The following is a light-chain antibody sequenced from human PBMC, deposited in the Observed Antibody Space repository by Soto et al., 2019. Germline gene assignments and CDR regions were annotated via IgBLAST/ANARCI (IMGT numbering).Light chain of an antibody. J-gene: IGKJ1*01. CDR2: GAS. CDR3: QQYGSSGRT. Sequence: EIVMTQSPATLSVSPGERATLSCRASQSVSSYLAWYQQKPGQAPRLLIYGASSRATGIPDRFSGSGSGTDFTLTISRLEPEDFAVYYCQQYGSSGRTFGQGTKVDI. V-gene: IGKV3-20*01. CDR1: QSVSSY.